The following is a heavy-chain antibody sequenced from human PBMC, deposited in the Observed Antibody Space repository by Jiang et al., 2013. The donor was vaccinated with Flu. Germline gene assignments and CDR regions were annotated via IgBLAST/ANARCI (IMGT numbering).Heavy chain of an antibody. CDR1: GDSMISTNYY. Sequence: GSGLVKPSETLSLTCTVSGDSMISTNYYWGWIRQPPGKGLEWLGSIHYSGSPYSNPSLKSRLTISVDTSKNQFSLRLSSVTAADTAIYYCARQGSWPYTRSWPSDFWGQGTLVTVSS. V-gene: IGHV4-39*01. CDR2: IHYSGSP. D-gene: IGHD6-13*01. J-gene: IGHJ4*02. CDR3: ARQGSWPYTRSWPSDF.